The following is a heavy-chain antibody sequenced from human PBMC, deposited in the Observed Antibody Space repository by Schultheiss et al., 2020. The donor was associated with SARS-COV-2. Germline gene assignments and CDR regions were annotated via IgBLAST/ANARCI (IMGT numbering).Heavy chain of an antibody. CDR3: AKVRYYDSSCYYYRPDAFDI. D-gene: IGHD3-22*01. V-gene: IGHV3-23*01. CDR1: GITFSSYA. CDR2: ISGSGGST. J-gene: IGHJ3*02. Sequence: GGSLRLSCAASGITFSSYAMSWVRQAPGKGLEWVSAISGSGGSTYYADSVKGRFTISRDNSKNTLYLQMNSLRAEDTAVYYCAKVRYYDSSCYYYRPDAFDIWGQGTMVTVS.